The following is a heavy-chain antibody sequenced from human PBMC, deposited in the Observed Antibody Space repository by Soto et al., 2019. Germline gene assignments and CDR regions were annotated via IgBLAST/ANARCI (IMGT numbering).Heavy chain of an antibody. D-gene: IGHD3-3*01. CDR1: GFTFSSYG. CDR2: ISYDGSNK. Sequence: HPGGSLRLSCAASGFTFSSYGMHWVRQAPAKGLEWVAVISYDGSNKYYADSVKGRFTISRDNSKNTLYLQMNSLRAEDTAVYYCAKDGRNFWSGYYFDYWGQGTLVTVSS. J-gene: IGHJ4*02. CDR3: AKDGRNFWSGYYFDY. V-gene: IGHV3-30*18.